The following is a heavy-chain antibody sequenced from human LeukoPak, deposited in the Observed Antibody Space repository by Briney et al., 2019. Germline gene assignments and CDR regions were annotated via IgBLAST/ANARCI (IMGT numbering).Heavy chain of an antibody. CDR2: ISGDAANT. CDR3: AKSFLGDCGSTSCYTPLDY. CDR1: GFTFTGYA. Sequence: PGGSLRLSCAASGFTFTGYAMSWLRQAPGKGLEFVSAISGDAANTFYADSVKGRFTISRDNSKNTLYLQMNSLRAEDTAVYYCAKSFLGDCGSTSCYTPLDYWGQGTLVTVSS. D-gene: IGHD2-2*01. J-gene: IGHJ4*02. V-gene: IGHV3-23*01.